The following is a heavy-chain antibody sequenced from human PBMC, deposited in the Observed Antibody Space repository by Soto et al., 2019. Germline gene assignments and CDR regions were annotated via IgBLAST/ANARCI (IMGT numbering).Heavy chain of an antibody. CDR2: VYWNDDK. Sequence: SAITTGAGVAWIRQSPGKALEWLGVVYWNDDKRYRPSLASRLTITKDTSGYEVVLTMTNMDPADTGTYYCAPEDGHYGSATFYFWGQGTLVTVSS. J-gene: IGHJ4*02. CDR1: SAITTGAG. V-gene: IGHV2-5*01. D-gene: IGHD3-10*01. CDR3: APEDGHYGSATFYF.